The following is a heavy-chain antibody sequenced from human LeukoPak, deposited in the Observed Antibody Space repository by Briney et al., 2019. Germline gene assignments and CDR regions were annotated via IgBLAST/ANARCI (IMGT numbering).Heavy chain of an antibody. CDR1: GFTFSRYG. CDR2: ISYDGSNK. D-gene: IGHD5-24*01. J-gene: IGHJ4*02. CDR3: AKLRQSGYNSYY. Sequence: GGSLRLSCAASGFTFSRYGMRWVRQAPGKGLEWVAVISYDGSNKYYADSVKGRFTISRDNSKDTLYLQMNSLRAEDTAVYYCAKLRQSGYNSYYWGQGTLVTVSS. V-gene: IGHV3-30*18.